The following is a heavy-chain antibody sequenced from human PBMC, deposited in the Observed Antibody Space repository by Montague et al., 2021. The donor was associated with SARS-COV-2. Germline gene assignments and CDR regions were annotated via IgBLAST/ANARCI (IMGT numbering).Heavy chain of an antibody. Sequence: CAISGDSVSSNSAAWNWIRQFPSRGLEWLGRTYYRSKWYNDYALXVKSRITINPDTSKNQFSLQLNSVTPEDTAVYYCARSVGASSSSWPLPPHFDYWGQGTLVTVSS. J-gene: IGHJ4*02. CDR1: GDSVSSNSAA. V-gene: IGHV6-1*01. D-gene: IGHD6-13*01. CDR2: TYYRSKWYN. CDR3: ARSVGASSSSWPLPPHFDY.